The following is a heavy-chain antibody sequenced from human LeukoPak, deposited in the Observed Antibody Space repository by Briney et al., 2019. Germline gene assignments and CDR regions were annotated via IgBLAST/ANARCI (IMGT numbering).Heavy chain of an antibody. CDR1: GYSFTTYW. CDR3: ARQTMTDYYDRMYYFDY. D-gene: IGHD3-22*01. CDR2: IYPGDSDT. J-gene: IGHJ4*02. V-gene: IGHV5-51*01. Sequence: GESLKISCKGSGYSFTTYWIGWVRQMPGKGLEWMGIIYPGDSDTRYSPSFQGQVTISADKSISTAYLQWSSLKASDTAMYYCARQTMTDYYDRMYYFDYWGQGTLVTVSS.